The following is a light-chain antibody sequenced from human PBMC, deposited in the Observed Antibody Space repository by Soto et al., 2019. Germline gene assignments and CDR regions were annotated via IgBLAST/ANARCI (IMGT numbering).Light chain of an antibody. Sequence: EIVLTQSPGTLSLSPGERATLSCRASQSVSSSYLAWYQQKPGQAPRLLIYGASSRATGIPDRFSGSGSGTYFTLTISRLEPEDFAVYYCQQYGSSGSWTFGQGTKVEIK. V-gene: IGKV3-20*01. J-gene: IGKJ1*01. CDR2: GAS. CDR1: QSVSSSY. CDR3: QQYGSSGSWT.